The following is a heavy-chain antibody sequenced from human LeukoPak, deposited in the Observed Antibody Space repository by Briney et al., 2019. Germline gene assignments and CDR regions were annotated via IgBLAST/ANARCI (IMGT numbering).Heavy chain of an antibody. CDR1: GGSISSYY. V-gene: IGHV4-59*01. Sequence: SETLSLTCTLSGGSISSYYWSWIRQPPGKGLEWIGYIYYSGSTNYNPSLKSRVTISVDTSKNQFSLKLSSVTAADTAVYYCARDGKAARPNYYYYYMDVWGKGTTVTVSS. D-gene: IGHD6-6*01. CDR2: IYYSGST. J-gene: IGHJ6*03. CDR3: ARDGKAARPNYYYYYMDV.